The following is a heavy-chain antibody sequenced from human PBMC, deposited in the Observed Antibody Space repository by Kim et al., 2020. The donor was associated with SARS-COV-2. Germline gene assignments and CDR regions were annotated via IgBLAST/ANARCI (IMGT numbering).Heavy chain of an antibody. Sequence: GGSLRLSCAASGFTFDDYAMHWVRQAPGKGLEWVSGISWHSGSIGYADSVKGRFTISRDNAKNSLYLQMNSLRAEDTAVYYCAKDDSSAYSPYYYFDYLGQERLVSVS. V-gene: IGHV3-9*01. J-gene: IGHJ4*02. CDR2: ISWHSGSI. CDR3: AKDDSSAYSPYYYFDY. CDR1: GFTFDDYA. D-gene: IGHD3-22*01.